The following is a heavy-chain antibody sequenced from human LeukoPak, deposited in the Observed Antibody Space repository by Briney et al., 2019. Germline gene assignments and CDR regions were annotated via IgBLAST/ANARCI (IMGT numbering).Heavy chain of an antibody. D-gene: IGHD2-15*01. CDR2: IIPILGIA. CDR1: GGTFSSYT. V-gene: IGHV1-69*04. J-gene: IGHJ1*01. CDR3: ARDRCSGGSCYSAEYFQH. Sequence: SVKVSCKASGGTFSSYTISWVRQAPGQGLEWMGRIIPILGIANYAQKFQGRVTITADKSTSTAYMELSSLRSEDTAVYYCARDRCSGGSCYSAEYFQHWGQGTLVTVSS.